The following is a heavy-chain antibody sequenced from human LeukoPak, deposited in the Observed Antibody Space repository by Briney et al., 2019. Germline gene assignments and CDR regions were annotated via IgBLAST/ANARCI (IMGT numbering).Heavy chain of an antibody. CDR3: ARAPYSSSWHLYYYYYGMDV. CDR1: GYTFTGYY. Sequence: GASVKVSCKASGYTFTGYYMHWVRQATGQGLEWMGWMNPNSGNTGYAQKFQGRVTMTRNTSISTAYMELSSLRPEDTAVYYCARAPYSSSWHLYYYYYGMDVWGQGTTVTVSS. V-gene: IGHV1-8*02. J-gene: IGHJ6*02. D-gene: IGHD6-13*01. CDR2: MNPNSGNT.